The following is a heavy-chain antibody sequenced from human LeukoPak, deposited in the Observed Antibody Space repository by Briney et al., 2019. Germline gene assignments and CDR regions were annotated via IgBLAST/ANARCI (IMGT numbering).Heavy chain of an antibody. CDR1: GYTFTSYG. J-gene: IGHJ6*03. D-gene: IGHD2-2*01. Sequence: GASVKVSCKASGYTFTSYGISWVRQAPGQGLEWMGWISAYNGNTNYAQKLQGRVTMTTDTSTSTAYMELRSLRSDDTAVYYCARESGEYCSSTSCYWNYYYMDVWGKGTTVTVSS. V-gene: IGHV1-18*01. CDR3: ARESGEYCSSTSCYWNYYYMDV. CDR2: ISAYNGNT.